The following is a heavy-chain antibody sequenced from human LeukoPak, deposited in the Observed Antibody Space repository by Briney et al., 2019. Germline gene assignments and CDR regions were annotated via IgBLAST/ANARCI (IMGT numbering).Heavy chain of an antibody. V-gene: IGHV3-23*01. D-gene: IGHD6-6*01. Sequence: GGSLRLSCAASGFTFSNYAMTWVRQAPGKGLEWVSTISGDGGNTYFADSVKGRFTISRDNSRDTLYLQMNSLRAEDTAVYYCARRLESWGQGTLVTVSS. J-gene: IGHJ4*02. CDR2: ISGDGGNT. CDR3: ARRLES. CDR1: GFTFSNYA.